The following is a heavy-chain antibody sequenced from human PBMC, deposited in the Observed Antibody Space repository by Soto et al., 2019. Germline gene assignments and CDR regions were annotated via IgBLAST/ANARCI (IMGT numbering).Heavy chain of an antibody. CDR2: IYPGDSDT. Sequence: GESLKISCKGSGYSFTSYWIGWVRQMPGKGLEWMGIIYPGDSDTRYSPSFQGQVTISADKSISTAYLQWSSLKSSDTVMYYCARRASNSGWTGDYWGQGTLVTVSS. CDR3: ARRASNSGWTGDY. J-gene: IGHJ4*02. V-gene: IGHV5-51*01. D-gene: IGHD6-25*01. CDR1: GYSFTSYW.